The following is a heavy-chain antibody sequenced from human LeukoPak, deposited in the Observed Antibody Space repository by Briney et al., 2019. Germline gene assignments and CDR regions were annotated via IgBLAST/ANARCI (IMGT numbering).Heavy chain of an antibody. Sequence: GGSLRLSCVASGFTFSSYGMSWVRQAPGKGLEWVSGISGSGGSTYYADSVKGRFTISRDKSKNTLYLQMNSLGAEDTAIFYCARDNIVYSSSWYGGLDYWGQGTLATVSS. V-gene: IGHV3-23*01. D-gene: IGHD6-13*01. CDR2: ISGSGGST. CDR1: GFTFSSYG. CDR3: ARDNIVYSSSWYGGLDY. J-gene: IGHJ4*02.